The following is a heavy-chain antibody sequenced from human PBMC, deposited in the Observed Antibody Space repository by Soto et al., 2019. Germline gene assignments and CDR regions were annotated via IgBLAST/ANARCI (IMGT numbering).Heavy chain of an antibody. CDR2: IYYSGST. V-gene: IGHV4-39*01. D-gene: IGHD6-19*01. CDR1: GGSISSNSYY. Sequence: SETLSLTCTVSGGSISSNSYYWAWIRQPPGKGLEWIGNIYYSGSTYYNPSLKSRVTISVDTSKNQFSLKLSSVTAADTAVYYCARPEIAVAGHYYYYGMDVWGQGTTVTVSS. J-gene: IGHJ6*02. CDR3: ARPEIAVAGHYYYYGMDV.